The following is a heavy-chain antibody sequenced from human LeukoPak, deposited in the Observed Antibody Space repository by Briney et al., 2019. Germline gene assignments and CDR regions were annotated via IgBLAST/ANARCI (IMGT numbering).Heavy chain of an antibody. CDR3: ARGGWNYYYYYMGV. CDR1: GDSISEYY. D-gene: IGHD2-15*01. V-gene: IGHV4-59*01. CDR2: IYYTGST. J-gene: IGHJ6*03. Sequence: SETLSLTCTVSGDSISEYYWTWIRQAPGKGLEWIGYIYYTGSTNYNPSLKSRVTISVDTSKNQFSLRLSSVTAADTAVYYCARGGWNYYYYYMGVWGKGTTVTVSS.